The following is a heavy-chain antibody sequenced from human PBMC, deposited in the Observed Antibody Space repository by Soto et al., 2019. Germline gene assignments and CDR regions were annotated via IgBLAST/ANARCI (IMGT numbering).Heavy chain of an antibody. D-gene: IGHD3-3*01. CDR3: ARGLGFLEWPYYMDV. V-gene: IGHV3-64*01. J-gene: IGHJ6*03. Sequence: GSLRLSCAASGFTFSSYAMHWVRQAPGKGLEYVSAISSNGGSTYYANSVKGRFTISRDNSKNTLYLQMGSLRAEDMAVYYCARGLGFLEWPYYMDVWGKGTTVTVSS. CDR1: GFTFSSYA. CDR2: ISSNGGST.